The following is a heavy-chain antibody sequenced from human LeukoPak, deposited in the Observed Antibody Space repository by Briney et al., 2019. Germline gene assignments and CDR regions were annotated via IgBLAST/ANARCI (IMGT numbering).Heavy chain of an antibody. D-gene: IGHD1-26*01. CDR3: ARGGTAFDI. CDR2: IYHSGST. J-gene: IGHJ3*02. CDR1: GGSIRSGHSS. V-gene: IGHV4-30-2*06. Sequence: SETLSLTCAVSGGSIRSGHSSWNWFRQSPGKGLEWIGYIYHSGSTYYNPSLKSRVTISVDRSKNQFSLKLRSVTAADTALYYCARGGTAFDIWGQGTMVTVSS.